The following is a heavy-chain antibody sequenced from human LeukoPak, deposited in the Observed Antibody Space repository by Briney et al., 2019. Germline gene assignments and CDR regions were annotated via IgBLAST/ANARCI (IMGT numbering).Heavy chain of an antibody. V-gene: IGHV1-69*13. J-gene: IGHJ6*03. CDR3: ARAGDIVVVPHSLWSHYYYMDV. Sequence: SVKVSCKASGYTFIAYYMHWVRQAPGQGLEWMGGIIPIFGTANYAQKFQGRVTITADESTSTAYMELSSLRSEDTAVYYCARAGDIVVVPHSLWSHYYYMDVWGKGTTVTVSS. CDR2: IIPIFGTA. D-gene: IGHD2-2*01. CDR1: GYTFIAYY.